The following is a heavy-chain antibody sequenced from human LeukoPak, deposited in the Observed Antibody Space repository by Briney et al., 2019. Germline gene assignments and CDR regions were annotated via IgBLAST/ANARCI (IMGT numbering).Heavy chain of an antibody. Sequence: PSQTLSLTCTVSGGSISSGDYYWSWIRQPPGKALEWIGYIYYSGSTYYNPSLKSRVTISVDTSKNQFSLKLSSVTAADTAVYYCARGKWVAAAGMLDYWGQGTLVTVSS. CDR1: GGSISSGDYY. J-gene: IGHJ4*02. CDR3: ARGKWVAAAGMLDY. CDR2: IYYSGST. D-gene: IGHD6-13*01. V-gene: IGHV4-30-4*08.